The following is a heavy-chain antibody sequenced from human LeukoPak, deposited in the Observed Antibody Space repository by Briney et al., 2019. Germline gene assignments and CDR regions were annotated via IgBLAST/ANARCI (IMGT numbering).Heavy chain of an antibody. CDR2: IYPGDSDT. Sequence: GEYLKISCKGSGYSFTSYWIGWVRQMPGKSLQWMGSIYPGDSDTTYSPSFQGQVTISADKSISTAYLQWSSLTASDTAMYYCARRDPYTSSPYTFDYWGQGTLVTVS. D-gene: IGHD6-6*01. CDR3: ARRDPYTSSPYTFDY. V-gene: IGHV5-51*01. CDR1: GYSFTSYW. J-gene: IGHJ4*02.